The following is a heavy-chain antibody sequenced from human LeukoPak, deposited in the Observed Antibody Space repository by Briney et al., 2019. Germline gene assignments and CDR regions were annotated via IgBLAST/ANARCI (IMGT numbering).Heavy chain of an antibody. CDR2: INPNSGGT. Sequence: ASVKVSCKASGYTFTGYYMHWVRQAPGQGLEWMGWINPNSGGTNYAQKFQGRVTMTRDTSISTAYMELSRLRYDDTAVYYCAREDQSKYHNSRWFDPWGQGTLVTVSS. V-gene: IGHV1-2*02. CDR3: AREDQSKYHNSRWFDP. CDR1: GYTFTGYY. D-gene: IGHD2-2*01. J-gene: IGHJ5*02.